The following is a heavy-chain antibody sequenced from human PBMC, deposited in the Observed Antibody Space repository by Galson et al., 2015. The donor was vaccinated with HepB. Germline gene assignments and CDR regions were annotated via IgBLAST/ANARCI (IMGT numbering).Heavy chain of an antibody. CDR1: GFTLSNYA. CDR3: ARGGLVLSDRAEYFQH. J-gene: IGHJ1*01. D-gene: IGHD6-19*01. Sequence: SLRLSCAASGFTLSNYAMHWVRQAPGKELEWVAVISYDGSNKYYADSVKGRFTISRDNSKNTLFLQMNSLRAEDTAVYYCARGGLVLSDRAEYFQHWGQGTLVTVSS. V-gene: IGHV3-30*04. CDR2: ISYDGSNK.